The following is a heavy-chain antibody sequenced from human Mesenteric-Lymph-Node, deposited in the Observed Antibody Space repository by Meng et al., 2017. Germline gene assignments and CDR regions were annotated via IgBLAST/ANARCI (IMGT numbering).Heavy chain of an antibody. CDR3: AKDRPHITMVRGVIHDAFDI. CDR1: GFRFSRYW. J-gene: IGHJ3*02. Sequence: GESLKISCEATGFRFSRYWMHWVRQGPGKGLVWVSRIDTDGSSTSSTSYVDSVKGRFTMSRDNSKNTLYLQMNSLRAEDTAVYYCAKDRPHITMVRGVIHDAFDIWGQGTMVTVSS. D-gene: IGHD3-10*01. V-gene: IGHV3-74*01. CDR2: IDTDGSSTSST.